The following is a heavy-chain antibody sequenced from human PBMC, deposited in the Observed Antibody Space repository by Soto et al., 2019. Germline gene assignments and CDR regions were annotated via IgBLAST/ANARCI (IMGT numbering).Heavy chain of an antibody. V-gene: IGHV2-5*02. CDR3: RHRAGLHGNWNGGCFDV. CDR2: IYWDDDK. J-gene: IGHJ4*02. CDR1: GFSLSTSGVG. Sequence: QITLKESGPTRVKPTQTLTLTCTFSGFSLSTSGVGVGWIRQPPGKALERLALIYWDDDKRYSPSLKSMLTITNDTSQNQVVLTMTDMDPVDTATYYCRHRAGLHGNWNGGCFDVWGQGALVTVSS. D-gene: IGHD1-1*01.